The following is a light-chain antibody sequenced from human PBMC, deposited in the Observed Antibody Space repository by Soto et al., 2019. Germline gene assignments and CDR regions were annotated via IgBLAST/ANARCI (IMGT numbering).Light chain of an antibody. CDR3: QQRSNWPPIT. CDR2: GAS. J-gene: IGKJ5*01. V-gene: IGKV3D-20*02. Sequence: EIVLTQSPGALSLSPGERAALSCRAIQSVSSRYLAWYQQKPGQAPRLLIYGASSRATGIPDRFRGSGSGTDFTLTISMLEPEDFAVYFCQQRSNWPPITSGQGTRPEIK. CDR1: QSVSSRY.